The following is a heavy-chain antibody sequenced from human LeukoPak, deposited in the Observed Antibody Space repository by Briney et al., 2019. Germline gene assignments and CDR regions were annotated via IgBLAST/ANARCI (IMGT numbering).Heavy chain of an antibody. Sequence: LRLSCAASGFTFSSYAMSWIRQPPGKGLEWIGYIYHSGSTYYNPSLKSRVTISVDRSKNQFSLKLSSVTAADTAVYYCARAVIRRDFWSGSNYFDYWGQGTLVTVSS. V-gene: IGHV4-30-2*01. CDR3: ARAVIRRDFWSGSNYFDY. CDR1: GFTFSSYA. J-gene: IGHJ4*02. D-gene: IGHD3-3*01. CDR2: IYHSGST.